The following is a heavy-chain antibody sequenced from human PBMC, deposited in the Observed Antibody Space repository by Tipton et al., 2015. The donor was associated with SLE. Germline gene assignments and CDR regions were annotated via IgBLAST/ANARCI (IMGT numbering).Heavy chain of an antibody. D-gene: IGHD3-16*01. CDR3: VGHGAYYFDY. CDR2: ISHAGGT. V-gene: IGHV4-34*01. CDR1: GASFSGHY. J-gene: IGHJ4*02. Sequence: TLSLTCAVYGASFSGHYWSWIRQPPGKGLEWIGEISHAGGTYYNPSLNSRVTISADTSKNQFSLKVTSVTAADTAVYYCVGHGAYYFDYWGQGTLVTVSS.